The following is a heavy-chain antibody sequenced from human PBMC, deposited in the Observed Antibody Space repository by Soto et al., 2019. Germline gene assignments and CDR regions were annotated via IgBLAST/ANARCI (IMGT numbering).Heavy chain of an antibody. Sequence: ASVKVSCKASGYTFTSYAMHWVRQAPGQRLEWMGWINAGNGNTKYSQKFQGRVTITRDTSASTAYMELSSLRSEDTAVYYCANSPGYSSSWYNWFDPWGQGTLVTVSS. D-gene: IGHD6-13*01. J-gene: IGHJ5*02. CDR1: GYTFTSYA. CDR3: ANSPGYSSSWYNWFDP. CDR2: INAGNGNT. V-gene: IGHV1-3*01.